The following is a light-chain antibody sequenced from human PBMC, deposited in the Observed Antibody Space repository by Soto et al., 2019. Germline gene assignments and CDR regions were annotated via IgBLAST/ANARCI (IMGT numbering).Light chain of an antibody. V-gene: IGKV3D-15*01. CDR2: DAS. CDR3: QQSNDWPRT. CDR1: QSVSRS. Sequence: EIVMTQSPATLSVSPGERATLSCRASQSVSRSLAWYQQKPGQAPRLLIYDASTRATGIPARFSGSGSGTEFTLTISSLQSEDFADYYCQQSNDWPRTFGQGTKLEIK. J-gene: IGKJ2*02.